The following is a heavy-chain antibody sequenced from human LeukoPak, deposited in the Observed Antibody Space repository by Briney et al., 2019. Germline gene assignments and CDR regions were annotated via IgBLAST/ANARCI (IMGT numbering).Heavy chain of an antibody. Sequence: ASVKVSCKASGYTFTSYDINWVRQATGQGLEWMGWMNPNSGNTGYAQKFQGRVTITRNTSISTAYMELSSLRSEDTAVYYCARGCRSHYRGFYYYYMDVWGKGTTVTVSS. CDR2: MNPNSGNT. D-gene: IGHD1-26*01. CDR1: GYTFTSYD. J-gene: IGHJ6*03. CDR3: ARGCRSHYRGFYYYYMDV. V-gene: IGHV1-8*01.